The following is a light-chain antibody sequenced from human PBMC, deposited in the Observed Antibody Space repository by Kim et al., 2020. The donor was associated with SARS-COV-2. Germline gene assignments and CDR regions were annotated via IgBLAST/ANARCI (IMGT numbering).Light chain of an antibody. CDR2: ETS. CDR3: QQSYTMPFT. V-gene: IGKV1-39*01. CDR1: QKISGY. J-gene: IGKJ3*01. Sequence: DIQMTQSPSSLSASVGDRVTITCRSSQKISGYLNWYQQKLGKAPKLLMSETSSLQSGVPSRFSGSRSGTEFTLTINSLHPEDFATYFCQQSYTMPFTFGPGTKVDSK.